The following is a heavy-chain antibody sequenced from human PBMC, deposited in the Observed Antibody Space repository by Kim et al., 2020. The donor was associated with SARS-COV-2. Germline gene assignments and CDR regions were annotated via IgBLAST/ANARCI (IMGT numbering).Heavy chain of an antibody. V-gene: IGHV3-48*02. D-gene: IGHD6-13*01. CDR3: ARDCPPAAGNYYYYGMDV. Sequence: NGRFTISRDNAKNSLYRQMNSLRDEDTAVYYCARDCPPAAGNYYYYGMDVWGQGTTVTVSS. J-gene: IGHJ6*02.